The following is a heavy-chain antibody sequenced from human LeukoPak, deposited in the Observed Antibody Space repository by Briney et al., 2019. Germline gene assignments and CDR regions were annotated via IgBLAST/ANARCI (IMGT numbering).Heavy chain of an antibody. CDR3: AKAVITFGGVIQAYDY. J-gene: IGHJ4*02. D-gene: IGHD3-16*02. CDR1: GFTFSSYA. V-gene: IGHV3-23*01. CDR2: ISGSGGST. Sequence: GGSLRLSCAASGFTFSSYAMSWVRQAPGKGLEWVSAISGSGGSTYYADSVKGRFTISRDNSENTLYLQMNSLRAEDTAVYYCAKAVITFGGVIQAYDYWGQGTLVTVSS.